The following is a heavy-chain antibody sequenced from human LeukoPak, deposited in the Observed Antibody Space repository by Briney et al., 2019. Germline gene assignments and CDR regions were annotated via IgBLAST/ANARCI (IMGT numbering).Heavy chain of an antibody. Sequence: GGSLRLSCAASGFTFSSYAMHWVRQAPGKGLEWVAVISYDGSNKYYADSVKGRFTISRDNSKNTLYLQMNSLRAEDTAVYYCARDGPRRGNWFDPWGQGTLVTVSS. J-gene: IGHJ5*02. CDR3: ARDGPRRGNWFDP. V-gene: IGHV3-30-3*01. CDR1: GFTFSSYA. CDR2: ISYDGSNK.